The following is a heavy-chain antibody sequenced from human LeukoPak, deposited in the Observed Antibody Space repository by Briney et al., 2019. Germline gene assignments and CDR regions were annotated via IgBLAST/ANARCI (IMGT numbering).Heavy chain of an antibody. D-gene: IGHD6-19*01. CDR3: AKYGGSGWVIDY. Sequence: PSETLSLTCTVSGGSISNNYWTWIRQPPGKGLEWIGYIYYNGATSYNPSLKSRVTTSVDTSKNQFSLKLTSVTAADTAVYYCAKYGGSGWVIDYWGQGTLVTVSS. CDR1: GGSISNNY. J-gene: IGHJ4*02. CDR2: IYYNGAT. V-gene: IGHV4-59*08.